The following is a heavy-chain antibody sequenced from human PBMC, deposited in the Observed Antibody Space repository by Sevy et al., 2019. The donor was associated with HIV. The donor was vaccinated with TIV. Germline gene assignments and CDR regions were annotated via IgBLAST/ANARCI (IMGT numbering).Heavy chain of an antibody. J-gene: IGHJ4*01. Sequence: GGSLRLSCAASEFTFDDYGMSWVRQAPGKGLEWVSAIIWNGGATSYADSVKGRFSISRDNTKNSLYLRMNSLRAEDTAFYFCAREKSCGGDCYYFDYWGHGTLVTVS. V-gene: IGHV3-20*04. CDR3: AREKSCGGDCYYFDY. D-gene: IGHD2-21*02. CDR2: IIWNGGAT. CDR1: EFTFDDYG.